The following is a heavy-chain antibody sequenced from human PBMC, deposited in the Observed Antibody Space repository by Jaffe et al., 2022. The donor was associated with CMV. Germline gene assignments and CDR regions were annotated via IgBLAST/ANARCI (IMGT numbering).Heavy chain of an antibody. CDR2: ISGSGAST. CDR1: GFTFPNYA. D-gene: IGHD3-3*02. CDR3: ANGREGYIFYDC. Sequence: EVQLLESGGGLVQPGGSLRLSCAASGFTFPNYAMSWVRQAPGKGLEWVSAISGSGASTYYADSVKGRFTISRDNSKNTLYLQMNSLRAEDTAVYYCANGREGYIFYDCWGQGTLVTVSS. J-gene: IGHJ4*02. V-gene: IGHV3-23*01.